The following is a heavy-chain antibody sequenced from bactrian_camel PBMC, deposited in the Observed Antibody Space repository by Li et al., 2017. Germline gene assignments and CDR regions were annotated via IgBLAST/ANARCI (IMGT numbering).Heavy chain of an antibody. J-gene: IGHJ4*01. D-gene: IGHD3*01. CDR3: AAVGENVLSLGASRYTV. V-gene: IGHV3S31*01. Sequence: DVQLVESGGGSVQAGGSLRLSCAASGCTYSSNCMGWFRQAPGKEREGVAAIYTGDGSTYYADSVEGRFAISRDNAENTLYLQMDSLTPEDTAMYYCAAVGENVLSLGASRYTVWGQGTQVTVS. CDR1: GCTYSSNC. CDR2: IYTGDGST.